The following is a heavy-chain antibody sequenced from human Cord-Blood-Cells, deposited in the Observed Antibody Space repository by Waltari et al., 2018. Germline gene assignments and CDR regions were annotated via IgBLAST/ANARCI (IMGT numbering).Heavy chain of an antibody. V-gene: IGHV3-23*01. CDR3: ASIRHGSGSYADY. CDR1: GFTFSRYA. J-gene: IGHJ4*02. Sequence: EVQLLESGGGLVQPGGSLRLSCAASGFTFSRYAMSWVRQGPGKGLEWVSAISGIGGSTYYADSVKGRFTISRDNSKNTLYLQMNSLRAEDTAVYYCASIRHGSGSYADYWGQGTLVTVSS. CDR2: ISGIGGST. D-gene: IGHD3-10*01.